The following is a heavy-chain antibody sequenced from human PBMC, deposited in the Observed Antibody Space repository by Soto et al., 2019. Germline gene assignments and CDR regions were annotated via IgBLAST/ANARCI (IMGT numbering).Heavy chain of an antibody. J-gene: IGHJ4*02. D-gene: IGHD5-12*01. V-gene: IGHV3-23*01. CDR1: GFTFSNYA. CDR2: ISGSGSST. CDR3: AKDPTREMATITAY. Sequence: GGSLSLSCAASGFTFSNYAMSWVRQAPGKGLEWVSAISGSGSSTYYADSVKGRFTISRDNSKNTLYLQMNNLRAEDTAVYYCAKDPTREMATITAYWGQGTLVTVSS.